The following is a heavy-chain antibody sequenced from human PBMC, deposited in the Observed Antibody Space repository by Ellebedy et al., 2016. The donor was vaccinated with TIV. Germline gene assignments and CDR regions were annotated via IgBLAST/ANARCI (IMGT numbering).Heavy chain of an antibody. CDR3: AREAGGGDGGFDY. CDR1: GFTFSSYW. D-gene: IGHD2-21*01. CDR2: IKQDGSEK. V-gene: IGHV3-7*01. Sequence: GESLKISXAASGFTFSSYWMSWVRQAPGKGLEWVANIKQDGSEKYYVDSVKGRFTISRDNAKNSLYLQMNSLRAEDTAVYYCAREAGGGDGGFDYWGQGTLVTVSS. J-gene: IGHJ4*02.